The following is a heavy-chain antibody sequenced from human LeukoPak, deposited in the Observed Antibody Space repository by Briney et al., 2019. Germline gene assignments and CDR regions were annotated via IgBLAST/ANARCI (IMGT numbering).Heavy chain of an antibody. CDR2: IYYSGST. CDR1: GGSISSYY. CDR3: ARSGGASMVRGVIIGWFDP. D-gene: IGHD3-10*01. Sequence: SETLSLTCTVSGGSISSYYWSRIRQPPGKGLEWIGYIYYSGSTNYNPSLKSRVTISVDTSKNQFSLKLSSVTAADTAVYYCARSGGASMVRGVIIGWFDPWGQGTLVTVSS. V-gene: IGHV4-59*01. J-gene: IGHJ5*02.